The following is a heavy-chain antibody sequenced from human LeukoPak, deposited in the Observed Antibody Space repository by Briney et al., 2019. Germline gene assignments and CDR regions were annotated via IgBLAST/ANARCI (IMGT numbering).Heavy chain of an antibody. CDR3: ARDGAGRRFFDY. Sequence: GGSLRLSCAASGFTVSSNYMSWVRQAPGKGLEWVSVIYSGGSTYYADSVKGRFTISRDNSKNTPCLQMNSLRAEDTAVYYCARDGAGRRFFDYWGQGTLVTVSS. J-gene: IGHJ4*02. CDR2: IYSGGST. D-gene: IGHD3-10*01. CDR1: GFTVSSNY. V-gene: IGHV3-53*01.